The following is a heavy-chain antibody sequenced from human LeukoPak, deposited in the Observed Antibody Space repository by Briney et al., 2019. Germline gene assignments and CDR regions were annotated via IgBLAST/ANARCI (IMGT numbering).Heavy chain of an antibody. CDR2: INPSGGST. Sequence: GASVKVSCKASGYTFTSYYMHWVRQAPGQGLEWMGIINPSGGSTSYAQKFQGRVTMARDTSTSTVYMELSSLRSEDTAVYYCARERLPIQDSSTSGGGFQHWGQGTLVTVSS. CDR3: ARERLPIQDSSTSGGGFQH. J-gene: IGHJ1*01. V-gene: IGHV1-46*01. D-gene: IGHD2-2*01. CDR1: GYTFTSYY.